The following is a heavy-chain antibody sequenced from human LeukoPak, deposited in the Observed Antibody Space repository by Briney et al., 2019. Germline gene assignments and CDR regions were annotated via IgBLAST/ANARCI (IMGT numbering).Heavy chain of an antibody. V-gene: IGHV4-39*07. Sequence: PSETLSLTCSVSGDSMSSSSYYWGWIRQPPGKGLEWIGTIYYSGSTYYNPSLKSRVTISVDTSKNQFSLKLSSVTAADTAVYYCARESRDSSSWYYYYYMDVWGKGTTVTVTS. CDR1: GDSMSSSSYY. D-gene: IGHD6-13*01. J-gene: IGHJ6*03. CDR3: ARESRDSSSWYYYYYMDV. CDR2: IYYSGST.